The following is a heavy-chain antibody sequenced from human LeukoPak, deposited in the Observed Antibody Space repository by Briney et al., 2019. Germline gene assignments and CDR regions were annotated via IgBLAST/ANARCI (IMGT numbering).Heavy chain of an antibody. CDR1: GFTFSSYA. V-gene: IGHV3-23*01. CDR2: ISGSGGST. D-gene: IGHD4-17*01. CDR3: AKDLTTTETTVTAEYFQH. Sequence: GGSLRLSCAASGFTFSSYAMSWVRQAPGKGLGWVSAISGSGGSTYYADSVKGRFTIPRDNSKNTLYLQMNSLRAEDTAVYYCAKDLTTTETTVTAEYFQHWGQGTLVTVS. J-gene: IGHJ1*01.